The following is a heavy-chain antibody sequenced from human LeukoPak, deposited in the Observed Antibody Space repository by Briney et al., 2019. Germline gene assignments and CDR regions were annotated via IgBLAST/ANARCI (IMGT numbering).Heavy chain of an antibody. CDR2: INPNSGGT. V-gene: IGHV1-2*04. CDR1: GYTFTDYY. Sequence: ASVKVSCKASGYTFTDYYMHWVRQAPGQGLEWMGWINPNSGGTNYAQKFQGWVTMTRDTSISTAYMELSRLRSDDTAVYYCAREGYCSSTSCLNWFDPWGQGTLVTVSS. CDR3: AREGYCSSTSCLNWFDP. D-gene: IGHD2-2*01. J-gene: IGHJ5*02.